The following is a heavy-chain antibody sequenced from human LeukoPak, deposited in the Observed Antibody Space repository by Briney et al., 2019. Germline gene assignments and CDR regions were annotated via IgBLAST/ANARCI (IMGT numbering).Heavy chain of an antibody. V-gene: IGHV3-74*01. CDR3: ARGFGYDNILTY. D-gene: IGHD5-12*01. CDR2: INSDGSST. Sequence: GGSLRLSCAAYGFSFSSYWMHWVRQAPGKGLVWVSRINSDGSSTSYADSVKGRFTISRDNAKNTLYLQMNSLRAEDTAVYYCARGFGYDNILTYWGQGTLVTVSS. CDR1: GFSFSSYW. J-gene: IGHJ4*02.